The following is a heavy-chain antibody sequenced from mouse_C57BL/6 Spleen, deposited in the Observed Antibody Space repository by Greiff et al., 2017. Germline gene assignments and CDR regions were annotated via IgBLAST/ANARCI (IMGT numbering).Heavy chain of an antibody. J-gene: IGHJ4*01. CDR3: ASDSNYDWYALDY. V-gene: IGHV5-17*01. Sequence: EVQVVESGGGLVKPGGSLKLSCAASGFTFSDYGMHWVRQAPEKGLEWVAYISSGSSTIYYADTVKGRFTISRDNAKNTLFLQMTSLRSEDTAMYYCASDSNYDWYALDYWGQGTSVTVSA. CDR2: ISSGSSTI. CDR1: GFTFSDYG. D-gene: IGHD2-5*01.